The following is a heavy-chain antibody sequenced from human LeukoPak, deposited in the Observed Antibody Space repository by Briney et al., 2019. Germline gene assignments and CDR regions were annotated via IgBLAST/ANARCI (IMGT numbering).Heavy chain of an antibody. D-gene: IGHD3-9*01. CDR1: GFTLSSYG. CDR3: ATGPLDWQPYYLAY. Sequence: GGSLRLSCAASGFTLSSYGMSWVRQAPGKGLEWVSAISGSGGSTYYANSVKGRFTISRDNSKNTLYLQMNSLRAEDTAVYYCATGPLDWQPYYLAYWGQGTLVTVSS. J-gene: IGHJ4*02. CDR2: ISGSGGST. V-gene: IGHV3-23*01.